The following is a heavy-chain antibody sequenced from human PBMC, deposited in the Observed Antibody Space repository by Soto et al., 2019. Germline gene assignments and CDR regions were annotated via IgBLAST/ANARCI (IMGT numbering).Heavy chain of an antibody. Sequence: GASVKVSCKASGYTFTSYGISWVRQAPGQGLEWMGWISAYNGNTNYAQKLQGRVTMTTDTSTSTAYMELRSLRSDDTAVYYCARATSVVPYYYYKDVWGKGTTVTVSS. D-gene: IGHD4-17*01. CDR1: GYTFTSYG. CDR3: ARATSVVPYYYYKDV. CDR2: ISAYNGNT. J-gene: IGHJ6*03. V-gene: IGHV1-18*01.